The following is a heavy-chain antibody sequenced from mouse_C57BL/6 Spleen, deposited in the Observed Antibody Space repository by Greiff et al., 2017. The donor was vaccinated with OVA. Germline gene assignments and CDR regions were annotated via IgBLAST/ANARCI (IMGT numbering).Heavy chain of an antibody. CDR3: ARKITTVVATDYAMDY. CDR2: ISSGSSTI. D-gene: IGHD1-1*01. Sequence: EVQGVESGGGLVKPGGSLKLSCAASGFTFSDYGMHWVRQAPEKGLEWVAYISSGSSTIYYADTVKGRFTISRDNAKNTLFLQMTSLRSEDTAMYYCARKITTVVATDYAMDYWGQGTSVTVSS. CDR1: GFTFSDYG. J-gene: IGHJ4*01. V-gene: IGHV5-17*01.